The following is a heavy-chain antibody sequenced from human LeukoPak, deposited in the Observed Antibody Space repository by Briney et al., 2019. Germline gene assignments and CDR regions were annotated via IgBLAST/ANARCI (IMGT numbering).Heavy chain of an antibody. J-gene: IGHJ4*02. CDR3: ATYRQVLLPFES. V-gene: IGHV3-23*01. Sequence: RGSLRLSCAASGFTFSTFAMIWVRQPPGKGLEGVSSIFPSGGEIHYADSVRGRFTISRDNSKSTLSLQMNSLRAEDTAIYYCATYRQVLLPFESWGQGTLVTVSS. CDR1: GFTFSTFA. D-gene: IGHD2-8*02. CDR2: IFPSGGEI.